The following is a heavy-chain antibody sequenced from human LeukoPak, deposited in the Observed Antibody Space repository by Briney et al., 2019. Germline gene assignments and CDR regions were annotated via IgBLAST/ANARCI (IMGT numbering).Heavy chain of an antibody. CDR2: IYYSGST. Sequence: SETLSLTCTVSGGSISSYYWSWIRQPPGKGLEWIGYIYYSGSTNYNPSLKSRVTISVDTSKNQFSLKLSSVTAADTAVYYCARESDVIAAAGTNYYYMDVWGKGTTVTVSS. CDR1: GGSISSYY. V-gene: IGHV4-59*12. D-gene: IGHD6-13*01. J-gene: IGHJ6*03. CDR3: ARESDVIAAAGTNYYYMDV.